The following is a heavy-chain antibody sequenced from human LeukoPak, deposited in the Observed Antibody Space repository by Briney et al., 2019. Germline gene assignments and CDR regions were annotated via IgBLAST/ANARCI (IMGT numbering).Heavy chain of an antibody. J-gene: IGHJ4*02. D-gene: IGHD6-19*01. V-gene: IGHV3-23*01. CDR1: GFTFSSYA. CDR2: ISGSGGST. Sequence: PGGSLRLSCAAFGFTFSSYAMSWVRQAPGKGLEWVSAISGSGGSTYYADSVKGRFTISRDNSKNTLYLQMNSLRAEDTAVYYCAKDLPGIAVAGAAFGYWGQGTLVTVSS. CDR3: AKDLPGIAVAGAAFGY.